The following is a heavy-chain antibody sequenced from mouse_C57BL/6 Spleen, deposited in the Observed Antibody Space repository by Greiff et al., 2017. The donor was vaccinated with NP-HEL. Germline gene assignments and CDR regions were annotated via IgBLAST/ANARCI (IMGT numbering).Heavy chain of an antibody. V-gene: IGHV1-69*01. CDR1: GYTFTSYW. CDR2: IDPSDSYT. CDR3: ARWGQLRLRGFDY. J-gene: IGHJ2*01. Sequence: QVHVKQPGAELVMPGASVKLSCKASGYTFTSYWMHWVKQRPGQGLEWIGEIDPSDSYTNYNQKFKGKSTLTVDKSSSTAYMQLSSLTSEDSAVYYCARWGQLRLRGFDYWGQGTTLTVSS. D-gene: IGHD3-2*02.